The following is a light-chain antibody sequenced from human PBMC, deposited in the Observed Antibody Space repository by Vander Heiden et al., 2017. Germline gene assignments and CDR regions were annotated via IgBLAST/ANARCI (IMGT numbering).Light chain of an antibody. V-gene: IGKV3-15*01. CDR2: AAS. CDR1: QTVSRN. J-gene: IGKJ1*01. Sequence: ETVMTQSPVTLSVSPGESATLSCRASQTVSRNLAWYQQKPGQAPRLLIYAASTRATGMPARFSGSGSGTQFTLTISSLQSEDFAVYYCQQDNNCPRTFGQGTKVKIK. CDR3: QQDNNCPRT.